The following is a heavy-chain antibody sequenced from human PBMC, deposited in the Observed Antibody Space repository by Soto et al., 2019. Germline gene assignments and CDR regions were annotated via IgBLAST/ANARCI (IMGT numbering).Heavy chain of an antibody. J-gene: IGHJ6*02. Sequence: ASGKVSCNASGITFRRTAMQWMRQARGQRLEGIGRIVVGTGRTTYAQIVRERIAITRDMSTNTAYMELSGLSPEDTALYYCPADCHRDDFWSRYTYDYDGMYAWGPG. V-gene: IGHV1-58*02. CDR1: GITFRRTA. CDR2: IVVGTGRT. CDR3: PADCHRDDFWSRYTYDYDGMYA. D-gene: IGHD3-3*01.